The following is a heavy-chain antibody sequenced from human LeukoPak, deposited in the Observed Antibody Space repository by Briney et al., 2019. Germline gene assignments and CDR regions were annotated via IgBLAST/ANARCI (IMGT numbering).Heavy chain of an antibody. D-gene: IGHD3-9*01. CDR2: ISGSGGST. CDR1: GFTFSGYS. V-gene: IGHV3-23*01. CDR3: AKDRDDILTGYIPFDY. J-gene: IGHJ4*02. Sequence: GGSLRLSCTASGFTFSGYSMNWIRQAPGKGLEWVSAISGSGGSTYYADSVKGRFTISRDNSKNTLYLQMNSLRAEDTAVYYCAKDRDDILTGYIPFDYWGQGTLVTVSS.